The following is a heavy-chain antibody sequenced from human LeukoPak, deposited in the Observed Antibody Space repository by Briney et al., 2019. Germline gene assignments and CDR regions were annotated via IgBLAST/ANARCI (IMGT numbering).Heavy chain of an antibody. V-gene: IGHV4-30-4*01. D-gene: IGHD5-12*01. J-gene: IGHJ4*02. CDR3: ARGSGYDLGFFDY. CDR2: IYYSGST. CDR1: GGSISSGDYY. Sequence: SQTLSLTCTVSGGSISSGDYYWSWIRQSPGKGLEWIGYIYYSGSTYYNPSLKSRVTISVDTSKNQFSLKLSSVTAADTAVYYCARGSGYDLGFFDYWGQGTLVTVSS.